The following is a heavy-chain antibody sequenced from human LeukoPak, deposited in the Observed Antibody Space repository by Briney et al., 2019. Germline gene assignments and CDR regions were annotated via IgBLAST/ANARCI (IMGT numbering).Heavy chain of an antibody. J-gene: IGHJ6*02. D-gene: IGHD3-3*01. CDR3: ARVGPYDFWSGYAYGMDV. Sequence: GGSLRLSCAASGFTFSSYSMNWVRQVPGKGLEWVSSISSSSYIYYADSVKGRFTISRDNAKNSLYLQMNSLRAEDTAVYYCARVGPYDFWSGYAYGMDVWGQGTTVTVSS. CDR1: GFTFSSYS. V-gene: IGHV3-21*01. CDR2: ISSSSYI.